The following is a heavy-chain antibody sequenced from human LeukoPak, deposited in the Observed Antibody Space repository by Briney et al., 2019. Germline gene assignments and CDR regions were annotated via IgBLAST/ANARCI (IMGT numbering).Heavy chain of an antibody. CDR2: ISAYNGNT. D-gene: IGHD3-10*01. CDR1: GYTCTSYG. Sequence: ASVKVSCKASGYTCTSYGISWVRQAPGQGLEWMGWISAYNGNTNYAQKLQGRVTMTTDTSTSTAYMELRSLRSDDTAVYYCARTLLYYGSGSQNDYGGQGTLVTVSS. CDR3: ARTLLYYGSGSQNDY. V-gene: IGHV1-18*01. J-gene: IGHJ4*02.